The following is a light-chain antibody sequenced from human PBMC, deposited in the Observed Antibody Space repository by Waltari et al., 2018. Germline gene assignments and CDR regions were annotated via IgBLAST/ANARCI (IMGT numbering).Light chain of an antibody. J-gene: IGKJ2*01. V-gene: IGKV3-11*01. CDR1: QSVSSD. Sequence: EIVLTQSPATLSLSPGERATLSCRASQSVSSDLAWYQQKPGQAPRLLIDETSYRAAGCPARFSGSGSGTDFTLTISSLEPEDFAVYYCQQRSYWPPYTFGQGTKLEI. CDR3: QQRSYWPPYT. CDR2: ETS.